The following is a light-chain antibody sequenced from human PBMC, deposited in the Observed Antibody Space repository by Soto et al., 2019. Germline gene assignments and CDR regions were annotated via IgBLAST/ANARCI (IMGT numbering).Light chain of an antibody. J-gene: IGLJ2*01. CDR3: SSYVSSSTHV. Sequence: QSVLTQPASVSGSPGQSITISCTGTSSDVGGYNYVSWYQQHPGKAPKLIIYDVSNRPSGVSDRFSGSKSGNTASLTISGLQAEDEADYYCSSYVSSSTHVFGGGTKVTVL. V-gene: IGLV2-14*01. CDR1: SSDVGGYNY. CDR2: DVS.